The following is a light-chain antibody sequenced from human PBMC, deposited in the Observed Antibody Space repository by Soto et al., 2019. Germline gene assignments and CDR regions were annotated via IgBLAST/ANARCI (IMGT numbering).Light chain of an antibody. CDR1: QSVSSSY. V-gene: IGKV3-20*01. CDR2: SAS. Sequence: EIVLTQSPGTLSLSPGERATLSCRASQSVSSSYLAWYQQKPGQAPRLLIYSASSRAIGIPDRFSGSGSGTDFTLTISRLEPEDFAVYYCQQYDRSLFTVGPGTKVDVK. J-gene: IGKJ3*01. CDR3: QQYDRSLFT.